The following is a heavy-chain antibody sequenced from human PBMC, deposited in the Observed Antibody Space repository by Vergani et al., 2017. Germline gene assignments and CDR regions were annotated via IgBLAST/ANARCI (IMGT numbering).Heavy chain of an antibody. CDR1: GYTFTSYG. J-gene: IGHJ4*02. D-gene: IGHD4/OR15-4a*01. CDR2: MNPNSGNT. Sequence: VQLVQSGAEVKKPGASVKVSCKASGYTFTSYGISWVRQAPGQGLEWMGWMNPNSGNTGYAQKFQGRVTMTRNTSISTAYMELSSLRSEDTAVYYCARVVLTMAGQRVFDYWGQGTLVTVSS. CDR3: ARVVLTMAGQRVFDY. V-gene: IGHV1-8*02.